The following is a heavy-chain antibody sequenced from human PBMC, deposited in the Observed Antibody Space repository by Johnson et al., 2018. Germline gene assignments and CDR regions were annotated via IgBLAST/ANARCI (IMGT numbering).Heavy chain of an antibody. V-gene: IGHV1-46*01. J-gene: IGHJ6*02. CDR3: ARDGTLRLLDV. CDR1: GYTFTSYY. Sequence: QVQLVQSGAEVKKPGASVKVSCKASGYTFTSYYMHWVRQAPGQGLEWMGIINPSGGSPSYAQKFQGRVTMTRDTSTSTVYMELSSLRSEDTAVYYCARDGTLRLLDVWGQGTTVTVSS. D-gene: IGHD3-3*01. CDR2: INPSGGSP.